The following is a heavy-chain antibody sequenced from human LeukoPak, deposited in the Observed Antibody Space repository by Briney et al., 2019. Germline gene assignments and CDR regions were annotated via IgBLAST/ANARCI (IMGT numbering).Heavy chain of an antibody. D-gene: IGHD6-19*01. V-gene: IGHV3-33*01. J-gene: IGHJ2*01. CDR3: AREVAVAGRTGYFDL. Sequence: GGSLRLSCAASGFTFSSYGMHWVRQAPGKGPEWVAVIWYDGSNKYYADSVKGRFTISRDNSKNTLYLQMNSLRAEDTAVYYCAREVAVAGRTGYFDLWGRGTLVTVSS. CDR1: GFTFSSYG. CDR2: IWYDGSNK.